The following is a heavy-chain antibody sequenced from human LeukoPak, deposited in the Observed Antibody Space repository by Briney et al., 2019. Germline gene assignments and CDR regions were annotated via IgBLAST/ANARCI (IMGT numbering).Heavy chain of an antibody. V-gene: IGHV3-23*01. CDR2: ISGSGGST. Sequence: GGSLRLSCEASGSTISTYVMSWVRQDPGKGLEWVSAISGSGGSTYYADSVKGRFTISRDNSKNTLYLQMNSLGADDTAVYYCAKGNWRYFDYWGQGTLVTVSS. CDR3: AKGNWRYFDY. J-gene: IGHJ4*02. D-gene: IGHD1-1*01. CDR1: GSTISTYV.